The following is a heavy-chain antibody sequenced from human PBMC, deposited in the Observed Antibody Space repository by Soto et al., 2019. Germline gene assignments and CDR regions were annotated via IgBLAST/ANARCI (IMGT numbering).Heavy chain of an antibody. CDR2: IYYSGST. CDR3: ASRVFGVVITAGMDV. J-gene: IGHJ6*02. D-gene: IGHD3-3*01. CDR1: GGSISSSSYY. Sequence: SETLLLTCTVSGGSISSSSYYWGWIRQPPGKGLEWIGSIYYSGSTYYNPSLKSRVTISVDTSKNQFSLKLSSVTAADTAVYYCASRVFGVVITAGMDVWGQGTTVTVSS. V-gene: IGHV4-39*01.